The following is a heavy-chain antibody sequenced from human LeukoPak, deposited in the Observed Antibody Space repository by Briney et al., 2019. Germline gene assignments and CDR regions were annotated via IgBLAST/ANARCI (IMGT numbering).Heavy chain of an antibody. CDR1: RFIFSSYA. D-gene: IGHD2-15*01. CDR3: AKLSGGSCYSPVDY. V-gene: IGHV3-23*01. Sequence: GGSLRLSCAASRFIFSSYAMSWVRQAPGKGLEWVSAISGSGDNTYYAGSVKGRFTISRDNSKNTLYLQMNSLRAEDTAVYYCAKLSGGSCYSPVDYWGQGTLVTVSS. J-gene: IGHJ4*02. CDR2: ISGSGDNT.